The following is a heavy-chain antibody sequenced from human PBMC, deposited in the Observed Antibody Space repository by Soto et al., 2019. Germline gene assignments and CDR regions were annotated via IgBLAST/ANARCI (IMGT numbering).Heavy chain of an antibody. D-gene: IGHD2-15*01. V-gene: IGHV3-21*01. J-gene: IGHJ4*02. CDR3: ARERYCSGGSCYSFPDY. Sequence: PGGSLRLSCAASGFTFNSYSMNWVRQAPGKGLEWVSSISSSSSYIYYADSVKGRFTISRDNAKNSLYLQMNSLRAEDTAVYYCARERYCSGGSCYSFPDYWGQGTLVTVSS. CDR2: ISSSSSYI. CDR1: GFTFNSYS.